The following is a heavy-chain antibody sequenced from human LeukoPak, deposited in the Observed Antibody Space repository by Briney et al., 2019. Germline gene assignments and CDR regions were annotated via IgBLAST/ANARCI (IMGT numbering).Heavy chain of an antibody. CDR3: ARGRSSSWYIGYYYYGMDV. J-gene: IGHJ6*02. V-gene: IGHV4-39*07. CDR2: IYYSGST. D-gene: IGHD6-13*01. CDR1: GGSISSSSYY. Sequence: SETLSLTCTVSGGSISSSSYYWGWIRQPPGKGLEWIGSIYYSGSTYYNPSLKSRVTISVDTSKNQFSLKLSSVTAADTAVYYCARGRSSSWYIGYYYYGMDVWGQGTTVTVSS.